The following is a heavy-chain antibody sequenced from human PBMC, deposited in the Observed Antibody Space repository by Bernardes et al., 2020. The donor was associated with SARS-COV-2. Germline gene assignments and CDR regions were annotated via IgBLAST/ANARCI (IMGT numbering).Heavy chain of an antibody. D-gene: IGHD4-4*01. CDR3: VRDSSPTAEHWFGP. Sequence: GGSLRLSCAASGFTFNNYCVHWVRQAPGKGLEWAAVVSYDGSGKYYADSVKGRFTISRDNSKNTLYLEMNSLRAEDTAVYYCVRDSSPTAEHWFGPWGQGTLVTVSS. J-gene: IGHJ5*02. CDR2: VSYDGSGK. V-gene: IGHV3-30*03. CDR1: GFTFNNYC.